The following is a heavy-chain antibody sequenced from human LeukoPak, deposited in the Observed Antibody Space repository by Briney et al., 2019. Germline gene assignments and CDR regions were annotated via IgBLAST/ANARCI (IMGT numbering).Heavy chain of an antibody. D-gene: IGHD1-26*01. CDR3: ASTELPATRLGR. CDR2: ISAYNGNT. CDR1: GGTFSSYA. J-gene: IGHJ4*02. Sequence: ASVKVSCKASGGTFSSYAISWVRQAPGQGLEWMGWISAYNGNTNYAQKLQGRVTMTTDTSTSTAYMELRSLRSDDTAVYYCASTELPATRLGRWGQGTLVTVSS. V-gene: IGHV1-18*01.